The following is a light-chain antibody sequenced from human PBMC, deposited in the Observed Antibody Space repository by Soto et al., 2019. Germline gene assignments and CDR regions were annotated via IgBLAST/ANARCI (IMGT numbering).Light chain of an antibody. Sequence: QSVLTQTPSVSGAPGQRVTISCTGSRSNIEADYDVHWYQHLPGTAPKLLIYANNNRPSGVPDRFSGSKSGTSASLVITGLQADDEGVYYCQSYDSSLSGSIFGGGTQLTVL. CDR1: RSNIEADYD. J-gene: IGLJ2*01. CDR2: ANN. CDR3: QSYDSSLSGSI. V-gene: IGLV1-40*01.